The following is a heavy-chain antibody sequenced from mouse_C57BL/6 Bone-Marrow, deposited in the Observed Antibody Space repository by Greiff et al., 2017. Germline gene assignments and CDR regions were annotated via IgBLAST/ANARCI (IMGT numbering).Heavy chain of an antibody. CDR3: ATREAIYVGYYYTMGY. D-gene: IGHD2-3*01. J-gene: IGHJ4*01. CDR2: IWRGGST. Sequence: VQLQQSGPGLVQPSQSLSITCTVSGFSLTSYGVHWVRQSPGKGLEWLGVIWRGGSTDYNAAFMSRLSITKDNSKSQVFFKMNSLQADDTAIYYGATREAIYVGYYYTMGYCGERTSDTVSS. V-gene: IGHV2-5*01. CDR1: GFSLTSYG.